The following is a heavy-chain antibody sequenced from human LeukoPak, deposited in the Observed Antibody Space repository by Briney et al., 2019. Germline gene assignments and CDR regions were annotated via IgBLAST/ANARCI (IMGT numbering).Heavy chain of an antibody. Sequence: GASLQISCEGSGSIFTSYWIGWVRQLPGKGLEWMGIIYPGDSDTRYSPSFQGQATISADKSIRTAYLQWSSLKASDTAMYYCAKPYSSGWNEYDAFDIWGQGTMVTASS. V-gene: IGHV5-51*01. CDR1: GSIFTSYW. CDR2: IYPGDSDT. CDR3: AKPYSSGWNEYDAFDI. D-gene: IGHD6-19*01. J-gene: IGHJ3*02.